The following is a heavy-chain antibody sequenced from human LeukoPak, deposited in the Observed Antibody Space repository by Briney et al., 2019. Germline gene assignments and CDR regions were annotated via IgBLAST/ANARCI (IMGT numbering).Heavy chain of an antibody. D-gene: IGHD5-12*01. CDR3: ARGADIVATTFDY. CDR2: ISSNGGST. V-gene: IGHV3-64*01. J-gene: IGHJ4*02. Sequence: GGSLRLSCAASGFTFSTYAMSWVRQAPGKGLEWVSAISSNGGSTYYANSVKGRFTISRDNSKNTLYLQMGSLRAEDMAVYYCARGADIVATTFDYWGQGTLVTVSS. CDR1: GFTFSTYA.